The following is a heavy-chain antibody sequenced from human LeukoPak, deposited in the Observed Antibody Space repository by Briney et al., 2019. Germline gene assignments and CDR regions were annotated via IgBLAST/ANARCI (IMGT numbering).Heavy chain of an antibody. J-gene: IGHJ3*02. CDR3: ARGREYYYDSSGYYSGDAFDI. Sequence: PGRSLRLSCAASGFTFSSYTMHWVRQAPGKGLEWVAVISYDGSNKYYADSVKGRFTISRDNSKNTLYLQMNSLRAEDTAVYYCARGREYYYDSSGYYSGDAFDIWGQGTMVAVSS. CDR1: GFTFSSYT. CDR2: ISYDGSNK. D-gene: IGHD3-22*01. V-gene: IGHV3-30*04.